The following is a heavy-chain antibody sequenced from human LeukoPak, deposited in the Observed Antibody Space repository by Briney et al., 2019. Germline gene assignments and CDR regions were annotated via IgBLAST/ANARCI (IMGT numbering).Heavy chain of an antibody. CDR2: INPSGGST. D-gene: IGHD3-22*01. V-gene: IGHV1-46*01. CDR1: GYTFTTYY. J-gene: IGHJ4*02. Sequence: ASVKVSCKASGYTFTTYYMHWVRQAPGQGLEWMGIINPSGGSTNYAQKFQGRVTMTRDMSTSTVYMELSSLRSEDTAVYYCARELWIVGGYAYWGQGTLVTVSS. CDR3: ARELWIVGGYAY.